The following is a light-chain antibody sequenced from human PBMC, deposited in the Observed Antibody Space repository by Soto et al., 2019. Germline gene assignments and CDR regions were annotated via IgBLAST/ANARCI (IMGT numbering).Light chain of an antibody. Sequence: SPATLSLSPGQRATLSCRASQSVGSYLAWYQQKRGQAPRLLIYDASNRATGIPARFSGSGSGTDFTLTISSLEPEDFAVYYCEQRTNWLITFGQGTRLEIK. CDR1: QSVGSY. V-gene: IGKV3-11*01. J-gene: IGKJ5*01. CDR3: EQRTNWLIT. CDR2: DAS.